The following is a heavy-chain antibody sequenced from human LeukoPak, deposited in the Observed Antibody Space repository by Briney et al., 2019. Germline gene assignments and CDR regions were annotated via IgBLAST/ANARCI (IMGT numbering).Heavy chain of an antibody. CDR1: GFTFSSYE. CDR3: ARSIAVAVHSNY. J-gene: IGHJ4*02. D-gene: IGHD6-19*01. V-gene: IGHV3-48*03. CDR2: ISSSGSTI. Sequence: PGGSLILSCAASGFTFSSYEMNWVRQAPGKGLEWVSYISSSGSTIYYADSVKGRFTISRDNAKNSLYLQMNSLRAEDTAVYYCARSIAVAVHSNYWGQGTLVTVSS.